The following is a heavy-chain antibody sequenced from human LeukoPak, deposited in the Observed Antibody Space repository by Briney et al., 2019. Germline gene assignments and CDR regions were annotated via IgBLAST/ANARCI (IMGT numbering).Heavy chain of an antibody. J-gene: IGHJ6*03. CDR1: VGSISSSAYH. D-gene: IGHD6-13*01. Sequence: SETLSLTCTVSVGSISSSAYHWGWIRQPPGKGLEWIGSIYYSGSTYYNPSLKSRVTISVDTSKNQFSLKLSSVTAADTAVYFCARGRVSSSSWYSTYYYYFYMDVWGKGTTVTVSS. CDR2: IYYSGST. CDR3: ARGRVSSSSWYSTYYYYFYMDV. V-gene: IGHV4-39*01.